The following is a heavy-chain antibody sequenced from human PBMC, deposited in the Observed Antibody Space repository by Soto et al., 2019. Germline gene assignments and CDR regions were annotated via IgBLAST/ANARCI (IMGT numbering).Heavy chain of an antibody. V-gene: IGHV4-59*08. CDR3: ARLGVCSGGSCYYPYYFDY. J-gene: IGHJ4*02. Sequence: SETLSLTCTVSGGSISSYYWSWIRQPPGKGLEWIGYIYYSGSTNYNPSLKSRVTISVDTSKNQFSLKLSSVTAADTAVYYCARLGVCSGGSCYYPYYFDYWGQGTLVTVSS. CDR1: GGSISSYY. CDR2: IYYSGST. D-gene: IGHD2-15*01.